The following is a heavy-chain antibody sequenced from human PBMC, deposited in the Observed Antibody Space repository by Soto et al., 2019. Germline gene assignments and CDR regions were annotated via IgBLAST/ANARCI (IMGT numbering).Heavy chain of an antibody. CDR3: ARTADDGDYERNWFDP. D-gene: IGHD4-17*01. CDR1: GFTFSSYT. CDR2: ISSSSSHT. Sequence: EVQLVESGGGLVKPGGSLRLSCAASGFTFSSYTMNWVRQAPGKGLEWVSSISSSSSHTYYADSVKGRFTISRDDAKNSRYLQMNSLRAEDTAVYYCARTADDGDYERNWFDPWGQGTLVTVSS. J-gene: IGHJ5*02. V-gene: IGHV3-21*01.